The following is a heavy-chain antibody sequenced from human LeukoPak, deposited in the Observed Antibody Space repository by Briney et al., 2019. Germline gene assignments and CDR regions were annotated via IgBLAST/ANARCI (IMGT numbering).Heavy chain of an antibody. CDR3: ARESGSYLSDY. D-gene: IGHD1-26*01. V-gene: IGHV1-69*05. J-gene: IGHJ4*02. CDR2: IIPIFGTA. Sequence: AASVKVSCKASGGTFSSYAISWVRQAPGQGLEWMGGIIPIFGTANYAQKLQGRVTMTTDTSTSTAYMELRSLRSDDTAVYYCARESGSYLSDYWGQGTLVTVSS. CDR1: GGTFSSYA.